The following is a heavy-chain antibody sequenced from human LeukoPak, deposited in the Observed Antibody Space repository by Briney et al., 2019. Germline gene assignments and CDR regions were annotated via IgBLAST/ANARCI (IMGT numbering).Heavy chain of an antibody. CDR1: GFSVSSNY. D-gene: IGHD2-21*02. CDR2: IYSGSST. CDR3: ARTDETAPAEDLQH. V-gene: IGHV3-53*01. J-gene: IGHJ1*01. Sequence: PGGSLRLSCAASGFSVSSNYMSWVRQAPGKGLEWVSVIYSGSSTYYADSVKGRFTISRDNSKNTLYLQMKSLRAEDTAVYYCARTDETAPAEDLQHWGQGTLVTVSS.